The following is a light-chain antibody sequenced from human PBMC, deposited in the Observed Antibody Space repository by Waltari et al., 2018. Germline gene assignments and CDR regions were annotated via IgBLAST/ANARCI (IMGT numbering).Light chain of an antibody. J-gene: IGKJ3*01. V-gene: IGKV1-12*01. CDR2: ATS. CDR1: QDIRNW. Sequence: DIQMTQSPSSVSASVGARVPITCRASQDIRNWLAWYHQKPGKAPNLLIYATSSLQTGVPSRFSGSGSGTEFTLTISSLQPEDFATYYCQQANSFPITFGPGTKVDIK. CDR3: QQANSFPIT.